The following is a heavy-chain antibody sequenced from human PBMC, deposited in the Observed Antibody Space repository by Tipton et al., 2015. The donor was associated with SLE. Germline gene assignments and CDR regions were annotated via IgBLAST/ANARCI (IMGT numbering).Heavy chain of an antibody. V-gene: IGHV3-7*05. CDR1: GFIFSSYW. J-gene: IGHJ3*02. Sequence: SLRLSCAASGFIFSSYWMSWVRQTPGKGLEWVANINQDGSERYSLVSVKGRFTVSRDNAKNSLYLQMNSLSAEDTAVYYCARVAGIAVAGTPLAAFDIWGQETMVIVAS. CDR2: INQDGSER. D-gene: IGHD6-19*01. CDR3: ARVAGIAVAGTPLAAFDI.